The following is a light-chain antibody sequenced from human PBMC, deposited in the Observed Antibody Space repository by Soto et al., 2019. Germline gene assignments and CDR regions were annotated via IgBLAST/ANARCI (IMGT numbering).Light chain of an antibody. CDR1: QSISSY. CDR3: QKSYSTPPALT. J-gene: IGKJ4*01. CDR2: AAS. V-gene: IGKV1-39*01. Sequence: DIQMTQSPSSLSASVGDRVTITCRASQSISSYLNWYQQKPGKAPKLLIYAASSLQSGVPSRFSGSGYGTDFTLTISSLQPEDFATYYCQKSYSTPPALTFCGGTKVEIK.